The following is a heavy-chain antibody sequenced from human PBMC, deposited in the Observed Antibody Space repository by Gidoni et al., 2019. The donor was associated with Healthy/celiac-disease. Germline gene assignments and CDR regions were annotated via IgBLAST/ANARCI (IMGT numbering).Heavy chain of an antibody. CDR1: GSSFTSYW. D-gene: IGHD6-13*01. V-gene: IGHV5-51*01. CDR3: ARASIAAAGTGWYFDL. J-gene: IGHJ2*01. Sequence: EVQLVQSGAAVKKPGASLKISCKGSGSSFTSYWIGWVRQMPGKGLEWMGIIYPGDSDTRYSPSFQGQVTISADKSISTAYLQWSSLKASDTAMYYCARASIAAAGTGWYFDLWGRGTLVTVSS. CDR2: IYPGDSDT.